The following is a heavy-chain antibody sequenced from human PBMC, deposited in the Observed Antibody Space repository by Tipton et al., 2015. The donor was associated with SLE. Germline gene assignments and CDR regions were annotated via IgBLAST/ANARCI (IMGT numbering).Heavy chain of an antibody. J-gene: IGHJ4*02. CDR3: ARDSNGDYGGFDY. V-gene: IGHV3-7*01. D-gene: IGHD4-17*01. CDR2: IKQDGSEK. Sequence: SLRLSCAASGFTFSSYWMSWVRQAPGKGLEWVANIKQDGSEKYYVDSVKGRFTISRDNAKNSLYLQMNSLRAEDTAVYYCARDSNGDYGGFDYWGQGTLVTVSS. CDR1: GFTFSSYW.